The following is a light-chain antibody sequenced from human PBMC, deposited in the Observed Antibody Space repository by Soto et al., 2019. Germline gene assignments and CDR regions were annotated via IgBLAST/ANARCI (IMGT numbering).Light chain of an antibody. Sequence: QSVLTQPPSASETPGQTVSISCSGSNSNIASNTVNWYQHLPGTAPKLLIYYNNQRPSGVPDRFSGSKSGTSASLAISGLQSEDESGYYCAAWDDTLKRYVFGTGTKV. CDR3: AAWDDTLKRYV. CDR2: YNN. CDR1: NSNIASNT. V-gene: IGLV1-44*01. J-gene: IGLJ1*01.